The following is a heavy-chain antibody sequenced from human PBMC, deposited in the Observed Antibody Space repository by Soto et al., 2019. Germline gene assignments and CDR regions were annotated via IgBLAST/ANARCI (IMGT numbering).Heavy chain of an antibody. D-gene: IGHD6-13*01. CDR2: ISSSGSTI. Sequence: QVQLVESGGGLVKPGGSLRLSCAASGFTFSDYYMSWIRQAPGKGLEWVSYISSSGSTIYYADSVKGRFTISRDNAKNSLYLQMNSLSAEDTTVYYCARAFEAADSDAFDIWGQGTMVTVSS. CDR3: ARAFEAADSDAFDI. J-gene: IGHJ3*02. V-gene: IGHV3-11*01. CDR1: GFTFSDYY.